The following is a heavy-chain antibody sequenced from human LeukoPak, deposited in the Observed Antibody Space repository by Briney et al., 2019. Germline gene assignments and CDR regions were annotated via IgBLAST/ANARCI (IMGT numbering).Heavy chain of an antibody. CDR3: ARHRGLITAADY. CDR2: IYLGDSDT. CDR1: GYTLTSYW. D-gene: IGHD3-10*01. V-gene: IGHV5-51*01. J-gene: IGHJ4*02. Sequence: GESLKISCKSSGYTLTSYWIGWVRQMPGKGLEWMGIIYLGDSDTRYSPSFQGQVTISADKSISTAYLQWSSLKASDTARYYCARHRGLITAADYWGQGTPVTVSS.